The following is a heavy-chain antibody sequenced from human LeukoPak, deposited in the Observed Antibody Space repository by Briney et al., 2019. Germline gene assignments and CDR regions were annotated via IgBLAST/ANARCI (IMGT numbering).Heavy chain of an antibody. CDR3: ARGGCSSTSCYGEFDY. J-gene: IGHJ4*02. D-gene: IGHD2-2*01. CDR2: IYYSGST. V-gene: IGHV4-59*01. Sequence: SETLSLTCTVSRGSISSYYWSWIRQPPGKGLEWIGYIYYSGSTNYNPSLKSRVTISVDTSKNQFSLKLSSATAADTAVYYCARGGCSSTSCYGEFDYWGQGTLVTVSS. CDR1: RGSISSYY.